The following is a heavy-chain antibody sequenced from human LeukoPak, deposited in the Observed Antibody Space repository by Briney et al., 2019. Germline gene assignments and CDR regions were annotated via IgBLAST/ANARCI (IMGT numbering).Heavy chain of an antibody. CDR3: ARTYYDYVWGSYRPIDY. Sequence: GESLKISCKGSGYSFTSYWIGWVRQMPGKGLEWMGIIYPGDSDTRYSPSFQGQVTISADKSISTAYLQWSGLKASDTAMYYCARTYYDYVWGSYRPIDYWGQGTLVTVSS. V-gene: IGHV5-51*01. J-gene: IGHJ4*02. D-gene: IGHD3-16*02. CDR1: GYSFTSYW. CDR2: IYPGDSDT.